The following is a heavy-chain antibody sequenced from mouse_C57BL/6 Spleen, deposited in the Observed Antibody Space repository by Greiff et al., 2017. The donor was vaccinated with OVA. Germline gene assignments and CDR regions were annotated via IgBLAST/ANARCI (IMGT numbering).Heavy chain of an antibody. CDR2: ISRGSSTI. V-gene: IGHV5-17*01. Sequence: EVQLVESGGGLVKPGGSLKLSCAASGFTFSDYGMHWVRQAPEKGLEWVAYISRGSSTIYYADTVKGRFTISRDNAKNTLFLQMTSLRSEDTAMYYCARTAQAIFDYWGQGTTLTVSS. D-gene: IGHD3-2*02. J-gene: IGHJ2*01. CDR1: GFTFSDYG. CDR3: ARTAQAIFDY.